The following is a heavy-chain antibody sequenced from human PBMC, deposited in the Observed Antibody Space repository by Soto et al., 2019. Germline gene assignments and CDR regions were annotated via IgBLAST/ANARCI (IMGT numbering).Heavy chain of an antibody. V-gene: IGHV3-23*01. CDR2: ISSGGGGT. CDR3: AKEYLSGGSIGSFFDY. J-gene: IGHJ4*02. CDR1: GFSFSSYA. D-gene: IGHD2-15*01. Sequence: GGSLRLSCAASGFSFSSYAVTWVRQAPGKGLEWVSGISSGGGGTYYADSVKGRFTISRDNPKNTLYLQMNNLRAEDTAVYYCAKEYLSGGSIGSFFDYWGQGSQVTVSS.